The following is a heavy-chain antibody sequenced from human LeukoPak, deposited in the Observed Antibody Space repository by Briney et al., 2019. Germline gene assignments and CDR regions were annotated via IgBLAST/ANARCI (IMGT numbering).Heavy chain of an antibody. D-gene: IGHD2-8*02. CDR2: ISSSGITI. CDR1: GFTVSSNY. J-gene: IGHJ4*02. V-gene: IGHV3-11*01. CDR3: ASLRGTGLLDY. Sequence: GGSLRLSCAASGFTVSSNYMSWVRQAPGKGLEWVSYISSSGITIYYADSVKGRFTISRDNSKNTLYLQMNSLRAEDTAVYYCASLRGTGLLDYWGQGTLVTVSS.